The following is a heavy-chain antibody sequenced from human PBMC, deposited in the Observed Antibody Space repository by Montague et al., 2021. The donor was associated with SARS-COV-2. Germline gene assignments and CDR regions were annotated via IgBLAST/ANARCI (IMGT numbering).Heavy chain of an antibody. D-gene: IGHD3-10*01. CDR3: AKASEVFWLGQFARDAFDI. Sequence: SLSLSFSASGFTFNNYGIHWVRQAPGKGLEWVAVISYEGSQKFFSDSVKGRFAISRDSAQRTVFLQMNSLRVDDTAVYHCAKASEVFWLGQFARDAFDIWGQGTTVVVSS. CDR1: GFTFNNYG. CDR2: ISYEGSQK. V-gene: IGHV3-30*18. J-gene: IGHJ3*02.